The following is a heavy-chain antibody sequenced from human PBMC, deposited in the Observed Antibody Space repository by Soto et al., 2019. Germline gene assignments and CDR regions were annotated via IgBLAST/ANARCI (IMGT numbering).Heavy chain of an antibody. CDR3: ARSISTKYCSSTSCYGYYYYGMDV. D-gene: IGHD2-2*01. CDR1: GVTFSSYA. J-gene: IGHJ6*02. CDR2: IIPIFGTA. Sequence: GASVKVSCKASGVTFSSYAISWVRQAPGQGLEWMGGIIPIFGTANYAQKFQGRVTITADESTSTAYMELSSLRSEDTAVYYCARSISTKYCSSTSCYGYYYYGMDVWGQGTTVTVSS. V-gene: IGHV1-69*13.